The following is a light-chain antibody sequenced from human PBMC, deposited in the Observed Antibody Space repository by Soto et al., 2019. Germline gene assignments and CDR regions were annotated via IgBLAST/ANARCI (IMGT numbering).Light chain of an antibody. V-gene: IGKV1D-12*01. CDR3: QQTNSFPLT. J-gene: IGKJ4*01. Sequence: DIQMTQSPSSVSASVGDGVTITCGASQGISTSLGWYQQKPGKAPKLLIYAASSLQSGVPSRFSGTGSGTDFTLTISSLQPEDFATYYCQQTNSFPLTFGGGTKVEIK. CDR2: AAS. CDR1: QGISTS.